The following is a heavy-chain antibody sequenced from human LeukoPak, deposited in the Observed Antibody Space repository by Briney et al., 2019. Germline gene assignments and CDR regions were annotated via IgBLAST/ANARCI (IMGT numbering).Heavy chain of an antibody. J-gene: IGHJ4*02. Sequence: SETLSLTCTVSGGTISSYYWSWIRQPPGKGLEWIGYIYHSGSTYYNPSLKSRVTISVDRSKNQFSLKLSSVTAADTAVYYCARGWQVRGVITLDYWGQGTLVTVSS. CDR3: ARGWQVRGVITLDY. CDR1: GGTISSYY. CDR2: IYHSGST. D-gene: IGHD3-10*01. V-gene: IGHV4-59*12.